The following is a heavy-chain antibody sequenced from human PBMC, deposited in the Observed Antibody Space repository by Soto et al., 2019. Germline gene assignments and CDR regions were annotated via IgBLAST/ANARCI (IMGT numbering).Heavy chain of an antibody. CDR2: ISGSGDSI. Sequence: EVQLMESGGGLVQPGASLRLSCAASRFNFTNYSMNWVRQAPGKGLEWISYISGSGDSINYADSAKGRFTISRDNTKNSLYLQMNNLRDEDTAVYFCARGDGHGAWLIDYWGQGTLVAVSS. J-gene: IGHJ4*02. CDR3: ARGDGHGAWLIDY. V-gene: IGHV3-48*02. D-gene: IGHD4-17*01. CDR1: RFNFTNYS.